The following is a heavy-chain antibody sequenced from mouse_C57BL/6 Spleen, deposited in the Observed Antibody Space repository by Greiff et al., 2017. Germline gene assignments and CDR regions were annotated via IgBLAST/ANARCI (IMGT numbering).Heavy chain of an antibody. CDR3: ARSHNWEEYFDY. V-gene: IGHV1-64*01. CDR2: IHPNSGST. CDR1: GYTFTSYW. J-gene: IGHJ2*01. Sequence: VQLQQPGAELVKPGASVKLSCKASGYTFTSYWMHWVKQRPGQGLEWIGMIHPNSGSTNYNEKFKSKATLTVDKSSSTAYMQLSSLTSEDSAVYYCARSHNWEEYFDYWGQGTTLTVSS. D-gene: IGHD4-1*01.